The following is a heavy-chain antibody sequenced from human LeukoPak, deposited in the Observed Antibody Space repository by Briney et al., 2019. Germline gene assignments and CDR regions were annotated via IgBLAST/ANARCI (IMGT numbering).Heavy chain of an antibody. CDR1: GFTFSSYW. CDR3: ARAGYGDPHFDF. CDR2: IKQDGSEK. V-gene: IGHV3-7*02. Sequence: PGGSLRLSCAASGFTFSSYWITWVRQAPGKGLEWVANIKQDGSEKFYVDSVKGRFTISRDNAKNSLYLQMNSLRAEDTAVYYCARAGYGDPHFDFWGQGTLVTVSS. D-gene: IGHD4-17*01. J-gene: IGHJ4*02.